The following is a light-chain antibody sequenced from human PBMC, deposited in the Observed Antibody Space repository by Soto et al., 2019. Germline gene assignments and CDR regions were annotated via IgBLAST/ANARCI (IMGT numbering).Light chain of an antibody. Sequence: EIVVTQSPATLSVSAGERATLSCRASQSVGDNFAWYQQKPGQAPRLLIFATSTRATGVPARFSGSGSGTEFTLTISSLQSVDFAVSYCQPYGDWPLTFGGGAKVEIE. J-gene: IGKJ4*01. CDR1: QSVGDN. V-gene: IGKV3-15*01. CDR2: ATS. CDR3: QPYGDWPLT.